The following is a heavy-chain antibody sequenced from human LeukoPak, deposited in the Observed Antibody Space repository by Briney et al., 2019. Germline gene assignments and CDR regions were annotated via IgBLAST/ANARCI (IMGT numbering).Heavy chain of an antibody. CDR2: IYHSGST. CDR1: GGSISSSNW. CDR3: ARGGTGSSATNYYDSSGDAFDI. D-gene: IGHD3-22*01. Sequence: PSETLSLTCAVSGGSISSSNWWSWVRPPPGKGLEWIGEIYHSGSTNYNPSLKSRVTISVDKSKNQFSLKLSSVTAADTAVYYCARGGTGSSATNYYDSSGDAFDIWGQGTMVTVSS. J-gene: IGHJ3*02. V-gene: IGHV4-4*02.